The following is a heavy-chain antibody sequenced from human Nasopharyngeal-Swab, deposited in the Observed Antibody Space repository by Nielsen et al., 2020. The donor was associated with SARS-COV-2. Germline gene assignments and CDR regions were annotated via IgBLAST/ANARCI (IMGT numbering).Heavy chain of an antibody. J-gene: IGHJ5*02. CDR2: IYYSGST. D-gene: IGHD6-6*01. Sequence: WIRQPPGKGLEWIGYIYYSGSTNYNPSLKSRVTISVDTSKNQFSLKLSSVTAADTAVYYCARGIVRIAARPRGNWFDPWGQGTLVTVSS. V-gene: IGHV4-59*12. CDR3: ARGIVRIAARPRGNWFDP.